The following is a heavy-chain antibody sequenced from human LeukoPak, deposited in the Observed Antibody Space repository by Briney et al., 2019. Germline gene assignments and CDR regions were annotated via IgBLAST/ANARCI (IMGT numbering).Heavy chain of an antibody. J-gene: IGHJ2*01. CDR2: INHSGST. D-gene: IGHD3-10*01. CDR1: GGSFSGYY. CDR3: ARHLYYSASAFWYIDL. V-gene: IGHV4-34*01. Sequence: SETLSLTCAVYGGSFSGYYRSWIRQPPGKGLEWIGEINHSGSTNYNPSLKSRVTVSIDTSKNEFSLILTSVTAADTAQYYCARHLYYSASAFWYIDLWGRGTLVIVSP.